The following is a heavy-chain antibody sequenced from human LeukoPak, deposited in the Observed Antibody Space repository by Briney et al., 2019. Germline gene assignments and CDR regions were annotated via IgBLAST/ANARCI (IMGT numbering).Heavy chain of an antibody. J-gene: IGHJ4*02. Sequence: GGSLRLSCAASGFTFGTYTMNWVREAPGKGLGWFSGTFGSGDGTYYADSVKGRFTISRDNSKNTLYSQMNSLRAEDTAVYYCAKDREPDGRWNFDFWGQGILVTASS. CDR1: GFTFGTYT. CDR3: AKDREPDGRWNFDF. CDR2: TFGSGDGT. V-gene: IGHV3-23*01. D-gene: IGHD1-1*01.